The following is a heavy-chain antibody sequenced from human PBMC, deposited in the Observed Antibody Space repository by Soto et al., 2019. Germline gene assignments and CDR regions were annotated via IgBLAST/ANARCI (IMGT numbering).Heavy chain of an antibody. CDR3: ASLGYCSGGSFYAQDY. V-gene: IGHV4-59*11. D-gene: IGHD2-15*01. J-gene: IGHJ4*02. CDR1: GGSISSHY. Sequence: PSDTQSLTCTVSGGSISSHYWSWIRQPPGKGLEWIGYIYYSGSTNYNPSLKSRVTISVDTSKNQFSLKLSSVTAADTAVYYCASLGYCSGGSFYAQDYWGQGTLVSVSS. CDR2: IYYSGST.